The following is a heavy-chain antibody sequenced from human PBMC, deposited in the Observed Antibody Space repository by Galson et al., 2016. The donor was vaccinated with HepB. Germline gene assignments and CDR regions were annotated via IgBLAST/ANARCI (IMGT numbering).Heavy chain of an antibody. J-gene: IGHJ1*01. CDR1: GFTFGDFA. CDR2: ISWNSGRL. CDR3: AKATSGSAYGSRYFQH. Sequence: LRLSCAASGFTFGDFAIHWVRQAPGKGLEWVSGISWNSGRLTYTDSVKGRFTISRDNAKNSLYLQMDSLRPDDTAFHYCAKATSGSAYGSRYFQHWGQGTLVTVSS. V-gene: IGHV3-9*01. D-gene: IGHD4-17*01.